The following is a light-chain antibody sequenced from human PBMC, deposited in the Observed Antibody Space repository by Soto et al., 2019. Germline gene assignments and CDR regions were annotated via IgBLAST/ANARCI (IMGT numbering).Light chain of an antibody. Sequence: QSPLTQPAALSGSTGPAVTITRTGTSGDIGAYGYVSWYQKSQGKARKLMISEVNNRPSGVSNRFSGSKSGNTAYLTISGLQVEYEAEYFCFSFTTTSTHVFGTGTKVTVL. V-gene: IGLV2-14*01. CDR1: SGDIGAYGY. CDR2: EVN. CDR3: FSFTTTSTHV. J-gene: IGLJ1*01.